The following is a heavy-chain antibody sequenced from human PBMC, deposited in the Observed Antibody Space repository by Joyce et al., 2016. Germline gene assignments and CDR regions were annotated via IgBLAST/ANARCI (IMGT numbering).Heavy chain of an antibody. CDR3: AKILTATYSSGWFLDY. CDR1: GLTLSNYG. D-gene: IGHD6-25*01. CDR2: ISYDGIYK. J-gene: IGHJ4*02. V-gene: IGHV3-30*18. Sequence: QVQLVESGGGVVQPGRSLRLSCAASGLTLSNYGVHWVRQAPGKGLEWVAVISYDGIYKYYVESVKGRFTISRDNSKNTVFLEMNSLRTEDTAVYYCAKILTATYSSGWFLDYWGQGTLVTVSS.